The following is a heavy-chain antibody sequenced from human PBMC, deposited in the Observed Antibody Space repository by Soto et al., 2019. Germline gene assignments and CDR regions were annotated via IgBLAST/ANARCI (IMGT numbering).Heavy chain of an antibody. CDR3: ARIRWLRGGYYYGMDV. CDR1: GYSVSSNSAA. CDR2: TYYRSKWYN. D-gene: IGHD5-12*01. J-gene: IGHJ6*02. V-gene: IGHV6-1*01. Sequence: PSQTLSLTCAISGYSVSSNSAALNWIRQSPSRGLEWLGRTYYRSKWYNDYAVSVKSRITINPDTSKNQFSLQLNSVTPEDTAVYYCARIRWLRGGYYYGMDVWGQGTTVTVSS.